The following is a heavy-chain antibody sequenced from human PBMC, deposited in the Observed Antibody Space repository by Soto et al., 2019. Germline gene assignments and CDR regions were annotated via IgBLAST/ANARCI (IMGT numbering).Heavy chain of an antibody. CDR1: GYTFTSYD. CDR3: APAKYCTNGVCSYYYYMDV. D-gene: IGHD2-8*01. V-gene: IGHV1-8*01. J-gene: IGHJ6*03. Sequence: ASVKVSCKASGYTFTSYDINWVRQATGQGLEWMGWMNPNSGNTGYAQKFQGRVTMTRNTSISTAYMELSSLRSEDTAVYYCAPAKYCTNGVCSYYYYMDVWGKGTTVTVSS. CDR2: MNPNSGNT.